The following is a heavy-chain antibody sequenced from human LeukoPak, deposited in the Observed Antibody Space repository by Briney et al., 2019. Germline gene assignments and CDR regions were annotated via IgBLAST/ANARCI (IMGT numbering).Heavy chain of an antibody. Sequence: GGSLRLSCAASGFTFNKYWMSWVRQAPGKGLEWVANIKQDGREKYYVDSVKGRFTISRDNAKNSLYLQMNSLRAEDTAVYYCAKEYSDYDPFSWGQGTLVTVSS. D-gene: IGHD5-12*01. J-gene: IGHJ4*02. CDR2: IKQDGREK. CDR3: AKEYSDYDPFS. CDR1: GFTFNKYW. V-gene: IGHV3-7*01.